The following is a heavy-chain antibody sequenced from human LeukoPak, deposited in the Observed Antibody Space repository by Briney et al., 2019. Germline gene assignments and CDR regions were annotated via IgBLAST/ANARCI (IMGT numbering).Heavy chain of an antibody. D-gene: IGHD3-10*01. CDR3: ARDYNGMDV. V-gene: IGHV3-30*02. J-gene: IGHJ6*02. CDR2: IRYDGSNK. Sequence: GGSLKLSCAASGFTFSSYGMHWVRQAPGKGLEWVAFIRYDGSNKYYADSVKGRFTISRDNAKNSQYLQMNSLRAEDTAVYYCARDYNGMDVWGQGTTVTVSS. CDR1: GFTFSSYG.